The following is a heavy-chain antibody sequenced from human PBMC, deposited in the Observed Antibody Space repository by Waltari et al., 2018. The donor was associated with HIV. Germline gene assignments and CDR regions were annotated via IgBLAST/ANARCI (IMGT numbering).Heavy chain of an antibody. CDR3: ARDLPSHYYDSSGYGGWFDP. V-gene: IGHV4-61*02. Sequence: QVQLQESGPGLVKPSQTLSLTCTVSGGSISSGSYYWSWIRQPAGQGLEWIGRIYTSGSTNYNPSLKSRVTISVDTSKNQFSLKLSSVTAADTAVYYCARDLPSHYYDSSGYGGWFDPWGQGTLVTVSS. D-gene: IGHD3-22*01. CDR2: IYTSGST. CDR1: GGSISSGSYY. J-gene: IGHJ5*02.